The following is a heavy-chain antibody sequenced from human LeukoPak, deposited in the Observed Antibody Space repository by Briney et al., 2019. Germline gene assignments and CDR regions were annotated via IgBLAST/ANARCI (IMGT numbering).Heavy chain of an antibody. J-gene: IGHJ6*02. CDR2: IWYDGSNK. CDR3: ARDRAVAGTYYYYGMDV. CDR1: GFTFSSYG. D-gene: IGHD6-19*01. Sequence: GGSQRLSCAASGFTFSSYGMHWVRQAPGKGLEWVAVIWYDGSNKYYADSVKGRFTISRDNSKNTLYLQMNSLRAEDTAVYYCARDRAVAGTYYYYGMDVWGQGTTVTVSS. V-gene: IGHV3-33*01.